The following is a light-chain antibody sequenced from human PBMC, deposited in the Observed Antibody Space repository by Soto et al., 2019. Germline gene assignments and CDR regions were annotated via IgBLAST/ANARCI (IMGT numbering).Light chain of an antibody. CDR3: QQANTFPLT. Sequence: DIPMTQSPSSVSASVGDRVTITCRASQDIRSWLAWYQQKPGKAPKLLIYAASTLQTGVPSRFRGSGSGTDFTLAISNLQPEDFAIYYCQQANTFPLTFGGGTKVEVK. V-gene: IGKV1-12*01. CDR2: AAS. CDR1: QDIRSW. J-gene: IGKJ4*01.